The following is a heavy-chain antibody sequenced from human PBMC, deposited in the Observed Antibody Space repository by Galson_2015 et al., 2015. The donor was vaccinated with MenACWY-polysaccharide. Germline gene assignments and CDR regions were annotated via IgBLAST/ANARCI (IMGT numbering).Heavy chain of an antibody. Sequence: SLRLSCAASGFTFNSHAMSWVRQAPGKGLEWVSAISASGGSTYYADSVKGRFTISRDNFKNMLFLQMNSLRAEDTAVYYCAKKLEAGGTFDYWGQGTLITVSS. CDR2: ISASGGST. CDR3: AKKLEAGGTFDY. CDR1: GFTFNSHA. V-gene: IGHV3-23*01. D-gene: IGHD4-23*01. J-gene: IGHJ4*02.